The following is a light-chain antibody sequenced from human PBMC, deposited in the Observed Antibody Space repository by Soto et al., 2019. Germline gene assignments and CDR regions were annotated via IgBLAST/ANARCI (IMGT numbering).Light chain of an antibody. CDR2: DAS. J-gene: IGKJ4*01. CDR3: QQCDDIPST. CDR1: HDISNY. V-gene: IGKV1-33*01. Sequence: DIQMTQSPSSLSASVGDRVTITCQASHDISNYLNWYQQKPGKAPKLLIYDASVLETGVPPRFGGSGSGTDFTFTITSLQPEDIGTYYCQQCDDIPSTFGGGTRVEIQ.